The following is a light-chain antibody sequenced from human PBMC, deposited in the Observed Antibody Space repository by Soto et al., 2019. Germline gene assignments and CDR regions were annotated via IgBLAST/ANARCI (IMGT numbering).Light chain of an antibody. J-gene: IGLJ1*01. Sequence: QSALAQPASVSGSPGQSITISCTGTSSDVGGYNYVSWYQQNPGKAPKLMIYEVSNRPSGVSNRFSGSKSGNTASLTISGLQAEDEADYYCTSYRSTSTRYVFGTGTKGTVL. CDR1: SSDVGGYNY. CDR3: TSYRSTSTRYV. CDR2: EVS. V-gene: IGLV2-14*01.